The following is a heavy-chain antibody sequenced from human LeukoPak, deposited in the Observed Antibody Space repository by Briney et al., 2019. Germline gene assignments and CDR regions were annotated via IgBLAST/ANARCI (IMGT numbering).Heavy chain of an antibody. V-gene: IGHV4-59*01. J-gene: IGHJ4*02. CDR1: GGSISSYY. D-gene: IGHD2-15*01. CDR3: ARSPCVPLQLDY. Sequence: SETLSLTRSVSGGSISSYYWSWIRQPPGKGLEWIGFIYYSGSTNSNPSLKGRVTISVDTSKNQFSLNLSSVTAADTAVYYCARSPCVPLQLDYWGQGTLVTVSS. CDR2: IYYSGST.